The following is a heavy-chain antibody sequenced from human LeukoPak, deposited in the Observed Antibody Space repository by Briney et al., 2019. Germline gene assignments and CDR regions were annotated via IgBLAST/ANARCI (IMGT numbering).Heavy chain of an antibody. CDR3: ARRERAQNFDY. V-gene: IGHV4-39*01. Sequence: SETLSLTCTVSGGSISSSSYYWGWIRQPPGKGLEWIGSIYYSGSTYYNPSLKSRVTISVDTSKNQFSLKLSSVTAADAAVYYCARRERAQNFDYWGQGTLVTVSS. CDR2: IYYSGST. J-gene: IGHJ4*02. CDR1: GGSISSSSYY.